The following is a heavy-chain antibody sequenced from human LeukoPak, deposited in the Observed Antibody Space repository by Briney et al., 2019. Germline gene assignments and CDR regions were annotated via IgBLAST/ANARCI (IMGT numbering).Heavy chain of an antibody. CDR1: GGSISSHY. CDR2: IYYSGST. J-gene: IGHJ4*02. CDR3: AREGAYCSSTSCYGKYFDY. Sequence: SETLSLTCTVSGGSISSHYWSWIRQPPGKGLEWIGYIYYSGSTNYNPSLKGRVTISVDTSKNQFSLKLSSVTAADTAVYYCAREGAYCSSTSCYGKYFDYWGQGTLVTVSS. D-gene: IGHD2-2*01. V-gene: IGHV4-59*11.